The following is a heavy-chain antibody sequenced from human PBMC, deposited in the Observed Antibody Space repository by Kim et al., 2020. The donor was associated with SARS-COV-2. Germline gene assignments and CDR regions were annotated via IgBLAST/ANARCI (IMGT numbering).Heavy chain of an antibody. D-gene: IGHD3-10*01. CDR3: GRDPSSCIRGCTYSYYGMDV. V-gene: IGHV3-30*04. J-gene: IGHJ6*02. CDR2: ISYDGRNK. Sequence: GGSLRLSCAASGFTLSSYAMHWVRQAPGKGLEWVAVISYDGRNKDYVDSVKGRFTISRDNSKNTLYLQMNSLRGEDTAVYYCGRDPSSCIRGCTYSYYGMDVWGQGTTVTVSS. CDR1: GFTLSSYA.